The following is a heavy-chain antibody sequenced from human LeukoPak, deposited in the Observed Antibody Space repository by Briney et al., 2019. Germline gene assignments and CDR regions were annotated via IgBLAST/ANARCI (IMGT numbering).Heavy chain of an antibody. V-gene: IGHV3-66*01. D-gene: IGHD6-13*01. CDR2: IYSGGST. J-gene: IGHJ4*02. Sequence: GGSLRLSCAASGFTVSSNYMSWVRQAPGKGLEWVSVIYSGGSTYYADSVKGRFTISRDNSKNTLYLQMNSLRAEDTAVYYCAIERDSSSPPNPFDYWGQGTLVTVSS. CDR1: GFTVSSNY. CDR3: AIERDSSSPPNPFDY.